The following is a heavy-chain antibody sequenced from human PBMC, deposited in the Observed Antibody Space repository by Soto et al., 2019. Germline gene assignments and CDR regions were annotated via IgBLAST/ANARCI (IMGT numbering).Heavy chain of an antibody. J-gene: IGHJ5*02. Sequence: QVQLQESGPGLVKPSQTLSLTCTVSGGSISSGGYYWSWIRQHPGKGLEWIGYIYYSGSTYYNPSLKXRSTISXXTSKNQSSLKLSSVTAADTAVYYCASVGGINWFDPWGQGTLVTVSS. CDR1: GGSISSGGYY. CDR3: ASVGGINWFDP. CDR2: IYYSGST. D-gene: IGHD1-20*01. V-gene: IGHV4-31*03.